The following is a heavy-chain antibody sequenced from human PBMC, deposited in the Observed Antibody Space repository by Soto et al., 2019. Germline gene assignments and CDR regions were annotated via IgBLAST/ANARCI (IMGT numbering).Heavy chain of an antibody. Sequence: SVKVSCKASGGTFSSYTISWVRQAPGQGLEWMGRIIPILGIANYAQKFQGRVTITADKSTSTAYMELSSLRSEDTAVYYCARGIRFSNWFDPWGQGTLVTVSS. D-gene: IGHD3-3*01. CDR2: IIPILGIA. J-gene: IGHJ5*02. CDR3: ARGIRFSNWFDP. CDR1: GGTFSSYT. V-gene: IGHV1-69*02.